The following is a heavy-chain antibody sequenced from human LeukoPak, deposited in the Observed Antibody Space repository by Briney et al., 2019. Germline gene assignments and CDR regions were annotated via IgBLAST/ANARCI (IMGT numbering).Heavy chain of an antibody. CDR3: GREGYRDGYNHFDY. CDR2: IYYSGST. D-gene: IGHD5-24*01. V-gene: IGHV4-59*01. CDR1: GGSISSYY. J-gene: IGHJ4*02. Sequence: SETLSLTCTVSGGSISSYYWSWIRQPPGKGLEWIGYIYYSGSTNYNPSLKSRVTISVDTSKNQFSLKLSSVTAADTAVYYCGREGYRDGYNHFDYWGQGTLVTVSS.